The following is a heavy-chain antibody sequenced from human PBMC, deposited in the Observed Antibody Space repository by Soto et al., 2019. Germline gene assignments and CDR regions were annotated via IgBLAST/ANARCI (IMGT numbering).Heavy chain of an antibody. CDR1: GYTFTSYA. D-gene: IGHD6-19*01. J-gene: IGHJ4*02. V-gene: IGHV1-3*01. CDR3: ARDQAGYSSGWLAN. Sequence: ASVKVSCKASGYTFTSYAMHWVRQAPGQRLEWMGWINAGNGNTKYSQKFQGRVTITRDTSASTAYMELSSLRSEDTAVYYCARDQAGYSSGWLANWGQGTLVTAPQ. CDR2: INAGNGNT.